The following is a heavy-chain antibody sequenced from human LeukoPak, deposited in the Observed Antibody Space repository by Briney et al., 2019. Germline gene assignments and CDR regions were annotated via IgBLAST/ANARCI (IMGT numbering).Heavy chain of an antibody. V-gene: IGHV4-4*07. CDR1: GGSIITYW. D-gene: IGHD6-13*01. CDR3: ARQIATAGLFDY. CDR2: IYTSGST. J-gene: IGHJ4*02. Sequence: SETLSLTCTVSGGSIITYWWDWIRQPAGKGPEWIGRIYTSGSTNYNPSLKSRLTISLDTSKNQFSLKLSSVTAADTAVYYCARQIATAGLFDYWGQGTLVTVSS.